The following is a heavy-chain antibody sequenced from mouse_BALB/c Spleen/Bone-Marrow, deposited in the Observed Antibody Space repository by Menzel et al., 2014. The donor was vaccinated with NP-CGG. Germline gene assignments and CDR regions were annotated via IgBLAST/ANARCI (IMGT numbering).Heavy chain of an antibody. CDR2: IWGDGST. J-gene: IGHJ3*01. CDR3: ARDAGTGRFAY. D-gene: IGHD4-1*01. CDR1: GFSLTGYG. V-gene: IGHV2-6-7*01. Sequence: QVQLQQSGPGLVAPSQSLSIICTVSGFSLTGYGVNWVRQPPGKGLEWLGMIWGDGSTDYNSALKSRLSISKDNSKSQVFLKMNSLQTDDTARYYCARDAGTGRFAYWGQGTLVTVSA.